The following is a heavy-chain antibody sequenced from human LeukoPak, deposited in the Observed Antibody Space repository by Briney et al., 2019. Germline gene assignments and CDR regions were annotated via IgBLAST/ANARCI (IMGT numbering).Heavy chain of an antibody. CDR1: GFTFSSYS. V-gene: IGHV3-21*01. CDR2: ISSSSSYI. Sequence: PGGSLRLSCAASGFTFSSYSMNWVRQAPGKGLEWVSSISSSSSYIYYADSVKGRFTISRDNAKNSLYLQTNSLRAEDTAVYYCARDGTGGGYDFNWFDPWGQGTLVTVSS. J-gene: IGHJ5*02. CDR3: ARDGTGGGYDFNWFDP. D-gene: IGHD5-12*01.